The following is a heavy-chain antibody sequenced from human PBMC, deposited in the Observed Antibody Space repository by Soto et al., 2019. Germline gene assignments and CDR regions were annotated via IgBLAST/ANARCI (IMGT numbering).Heavy chain of an antibody. Sequence: QVQLQESGPGLVKPSQTLSLTCTVSGGSISSGNYYWSWIRQHPERGLEWIGYIYHSGSAYYNPSLKSRVTIAVDTSKNQFSLRRSSVTAADTAIYYCARDVIGGVARPGDYWGQGTLVTVSS. CDR2: IYHSGSA. CDR1: GGSISSGNYY. D-gene: IGHD6-6*01. J-gene: IGHJ4*02. V-gene: IGHV4-31*03. CDR3: ARDVIGGVARPGDY.